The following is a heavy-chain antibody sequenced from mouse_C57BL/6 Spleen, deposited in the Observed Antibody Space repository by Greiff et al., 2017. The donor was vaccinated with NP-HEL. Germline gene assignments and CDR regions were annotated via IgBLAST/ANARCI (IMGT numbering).Heavy chain of an antibody. V-gene: IGHV1-22*01. J-gene: IGHJ4*01. D-gene: IGHD2-3*01. CDR1: GYTFTDYN. CDR2: INPNNGGT. Sequence: VQLQQSGPELVKPGASVKMSCKASGYTFTDYNMHWVKQSHGKSLEWIGYINPNNGGTSYNQKFKGKATLTVNKSSSTAYMELRSLTSEDSAVYYCARSSRWLLSMDYWGQGTSVTVSS. CDR3: ARSSRWLLSMDY.